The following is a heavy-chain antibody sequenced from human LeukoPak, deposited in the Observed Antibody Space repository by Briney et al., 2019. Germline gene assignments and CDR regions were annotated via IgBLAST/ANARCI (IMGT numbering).Heavy chain of an antibody. V-gene: IGHV4-34*01. D-gene: IGHD5-18*01. J-gene: IGHJ4*02. CDR2: INHSGST. CDR1: GGSFSGYY. CDR3: ARAFAHTAMAPY. Sequence: PSETLSLTCAVYGGSFSGYYWSWIRQPPGKGLEWIGEINHSGSTNYNPSLKSRVTISVDTSKNQFSLKLSSVTAADTAVYYCARAFAHTAMAPYWGQGTLVTVSS.